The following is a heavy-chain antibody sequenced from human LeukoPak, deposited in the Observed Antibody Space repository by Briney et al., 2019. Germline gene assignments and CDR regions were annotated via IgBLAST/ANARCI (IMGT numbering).Heavy chain of an antibody. D-gene: IGHD3-22*01. V-gene: IGHV3-53*01. J-gene: IGHJ4*02. Sequence: GGSLRLSCAASGFTVSSNYMSWVRQAPGKGLEWVSIIYSGGSTYYPDSVKGRFTISRDNSKNTLYLQMNSLRAEDTAVYYCARYRNYYGSSGYYPFDYWGQGTLVTVSS. CDR3: ARYRNYYGSSGYYPFDY. CDR1: GFTVSSNY. CDR2: IYSGGST.